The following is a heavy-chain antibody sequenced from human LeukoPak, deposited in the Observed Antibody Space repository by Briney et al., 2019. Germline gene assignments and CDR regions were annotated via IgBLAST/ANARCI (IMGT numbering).Heavy chain of an antibody. J-gene: IGHJ4*02. CDR2: IIPIFCTA. D-gene: IGHD5-12*01. Sequence: SVKVPCKASGGTFSSYAISWVRQAPGQGLEWMGRIIPIFCTANYAQKFQGRVTITTDESTSTAYMELSSLRSEDTAVYYCARTDIVATITRDFDYWGQGTLVTVSS. CDR1: GGTFSSYA. CDR3: ARTDIVATITRDFDY. V-gene: IGHV1-69*05.